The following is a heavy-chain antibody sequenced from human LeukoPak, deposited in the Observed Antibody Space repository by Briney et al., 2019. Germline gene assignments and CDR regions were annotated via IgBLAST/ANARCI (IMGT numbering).Heavy chain of an antibody. CDR1: TFSFSIYW. CDR3: AKDYYYESSGYGGLLDY. Sequence: GGSLGLSCATSTFSFSIYWMSRVRQAPGKGLEWVATIKRDGTEKFYVDPVKGRFTISRDNAKNTLSLQMNSLRAEDTAVYFCAKDYYYESSGYGGLLDYWGLGALVAVSS. CDR2: IKRDGTEK. V-gene: IGHV3-7*04. J-gene: IGHJ4*02. D-gene: IGHD3-22*01.